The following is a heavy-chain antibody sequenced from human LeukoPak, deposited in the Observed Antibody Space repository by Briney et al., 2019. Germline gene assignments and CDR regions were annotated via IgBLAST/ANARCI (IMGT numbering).Heavy chain of an antibody. Sequence: KPSQTLSLTCTVSGGSISSGGYYWSWIRQPPGKGLEWIGEINHSGSTNYNPSLKSRVTISVDTSKNQFSLKLSSVTAADTAVYYCARSRGATTSLGAFDIWGQGTMVTVSS. CDR1: GGSISSGGYY. D-gene: IGHD1-26*01. J-gene: IGHJ3*02. CDR3: ARSRGATTSLGAFDI. V-gene: IGHV4-30-2*01. CDR2: INHSGST.